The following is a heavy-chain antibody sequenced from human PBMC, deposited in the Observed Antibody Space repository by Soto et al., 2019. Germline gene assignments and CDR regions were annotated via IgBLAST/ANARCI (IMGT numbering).Heavy chain of an antibody. V-gene: IGHV1-8*01. Sequence: ASVKVSCKASGYSFTNNDVTWVRQATGQGLEWMGWMNPGSGDTGYAQKFQGRVTMTRDISIATAYMELSSLRSDDTAIYYCARMATFGSLNWFDPWSQGTLVTVSS. D-gene: IGHD3-16*01. J-gene: IGHJ5*02. CDR2: MNPGSGDT. CDR3: ARMATFGSLNWFDP. CDR1: GYSFTNND.